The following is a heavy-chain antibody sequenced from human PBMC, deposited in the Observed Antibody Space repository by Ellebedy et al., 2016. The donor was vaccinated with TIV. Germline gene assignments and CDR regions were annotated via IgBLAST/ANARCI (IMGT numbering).Heavy chain of an antibody. CDR3: ASSGFRATISWGAFDI. J-gene: IGHJ3*02. V-gene: IGHV3-30*01. Sequence: GESLKISCAASGFTFSSYAMHWVRQAPGKGLEWVAVISYDGSNKYYADSVKGRFTISRDNSKNTLYLQMNSLRAEDTAVYYCASSGFRATISWGAFDIWGQGTMVTVSS. D-gene: IGHD1-26*01. CDR2: ISYDGSNK. CDR1: GFTFSSYA.